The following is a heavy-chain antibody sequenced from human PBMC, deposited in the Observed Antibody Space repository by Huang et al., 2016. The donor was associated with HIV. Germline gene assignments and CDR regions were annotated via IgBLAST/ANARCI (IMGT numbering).Heavy chain of an antibody. Sequence: EVQLAQSGPEVKKPGESLKISCKGSGFSFTNYWIGWVRQMPGKGLEWMGIIDPGDSETKSSPSFQGQVTISADKSISTAYLQWSSRKASDTAMYYCVRSTSGYYYRTDYWGQGTLVTVSS. CDR1: GFSFTNYW. V-gene: IGHV5-51*01. J-gene: IGHJ4*02. D-gene: IGHD3-22*01. CDR2: IDPGDSET. CDR3: VRSTSGYYYRTDY.